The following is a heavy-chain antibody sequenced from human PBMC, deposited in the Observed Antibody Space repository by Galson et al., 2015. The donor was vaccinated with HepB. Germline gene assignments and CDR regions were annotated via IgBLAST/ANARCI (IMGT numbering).Heavy chain of an antibody. Sequence: SVKVSCKASGGTFSSYAISWVRQAPGQGLEWMGGIIPIFGTANYAQKFQGRVTITADESTSTAYMELSSLRSEDTAVYYCASPKAVRGVLDYWGQGTLVTVSS. CDR1: GGTFSSYA. CDR2: IIPIFGTA. V-gene: IGHV1-69*13. J-gene: IGHJ4*02. CDR3: ASPKAVRGVLDY. D-gene: IGHD3-10*01.